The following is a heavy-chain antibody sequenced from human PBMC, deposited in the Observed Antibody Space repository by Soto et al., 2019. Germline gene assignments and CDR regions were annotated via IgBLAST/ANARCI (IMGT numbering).Heavy chain of an antibody. CDR1: GFSFSRFA. Sequence: ESGGGVVQPGRSLRLSCAGSGFSFSRFAMHWVRQAPGKGLEWVAVITFDGGNKYYADSVQGRFSISRDNSKNTLYLEMNRLRTEDTAVYYCAKDPASRAAGMDVWGQGTTVTVSS. J-gene: IGHJ6*02. V-gene: IGHV3-30-3*02. CDR3: AKDPASRAAGMDV. D-gene: IGHD6-25*01. CDR2: ITFDGGNK.